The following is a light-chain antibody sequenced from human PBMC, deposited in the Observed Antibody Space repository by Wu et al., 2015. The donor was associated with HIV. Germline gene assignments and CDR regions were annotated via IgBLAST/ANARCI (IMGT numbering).Light chain of an antibody. CDR1: RTISTS. Sequence: DIQMTQSPSSLSASVGDRVTITCRASRTISTSLNWYQQKPGKAPKLLIYAASSLQSGVPSRFSGSGSGTDFTLTISSLQLEDFATYYCQQSYSTLFTFGPGTKVDI. CDR2: AAS. J-gene: IGKJ3*01. V-gene: IGKV1-39*01. CDR3: QQSYSTLFT.